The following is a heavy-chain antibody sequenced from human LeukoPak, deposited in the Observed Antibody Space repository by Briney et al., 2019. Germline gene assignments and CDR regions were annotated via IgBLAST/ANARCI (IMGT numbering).Heavy chain of an antibody. CDR3: TGHSRDGYKNDPFDI. J-gene: IGHJ3*02. D-gene: IGHD5-24*01. V-gene: IGHV3-73*01. CDR2: IRSKANNYAT. CDR1: GFTFSASA. Sequence: PGGSLRLSCAASGFTFSASAMRWVREASGKGLDWVGRIRSKANNYATAYAASVEGRFTISRDDSKNTAYLQVNSLKTEDTAVYYCTGHSRDGYKNDPFDIWGQGTIVTVSS.